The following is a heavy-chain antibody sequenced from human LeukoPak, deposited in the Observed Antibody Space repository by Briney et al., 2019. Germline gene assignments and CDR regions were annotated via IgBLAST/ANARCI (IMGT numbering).Heavy chain of an antibody. J-gene: IGHJ4*02. Sequence: PRGSLRLSCAASGFTFTTYSMTWVRQAPGKGLEWVANINPDGSGKYYVDSLKGRFTISRHNAKNSLYLQMNSLRAEDTAVYYCARGQQLVPGRLDYFDYWGQGTLVTVSS. CDR2: INPDGSGK. CDR3: ARGQQLVPGRLDYFDY. V-gene: IGHV3-7*01. CDR1: GFTFTTYS. D-gene: IGHD6-13*01.